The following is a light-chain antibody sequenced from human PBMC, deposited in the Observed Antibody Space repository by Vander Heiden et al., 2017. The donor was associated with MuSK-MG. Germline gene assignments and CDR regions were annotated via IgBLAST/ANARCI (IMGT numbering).Light chain of an antibody. V-gene: IGKV1-39*01. CDR1: ESISTY. CDR3: QQSDSSPFT. Sequence: DVHVTQSPSSLSASVGDTVSITCRASESISTYLNWFQQKPGKPPNLLIYAASTLQSGVSSRFSGSGSGTDFTLTISRLQPEDFAAYYCQQSDSSPFTFGHGTTVDVK. CDR2: AAS. J-gene: IGKJ3*01.